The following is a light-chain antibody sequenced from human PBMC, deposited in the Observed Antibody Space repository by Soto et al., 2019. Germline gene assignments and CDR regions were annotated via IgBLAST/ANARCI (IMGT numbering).Light chain of an antibody. Sequence: IQLTQSPSSLSASVGDRDTNTCRASQGISSYLAWYQQKPGKAPKLLIYGASTLEGGVPFRFSGSGSGTVFTLTISSLLPEDFATYYCQQLNTYPITFGQGTRLEIK. CDR2: GAS. V-gene: IGKV1-9*01. CDR3: QQLNTYPIT. J-gene: IGKJ5*01. CDR1: QGISSY.